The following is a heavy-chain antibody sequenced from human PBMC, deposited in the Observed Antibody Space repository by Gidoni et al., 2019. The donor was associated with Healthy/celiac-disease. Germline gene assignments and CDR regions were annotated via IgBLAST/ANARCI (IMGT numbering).Heavy chain of an antibody. Sequence: GSGGSTYYADSVKGRFTISRDNSKNTLYLQMNSLRAEDTAVYYCAKTSGSRRNFDYWGQGTLVTVSS. V-gene: IGHV3-23*01. CDR3: AKTSGSRRNFDY. J-gene: IGHJ4*02. CDR2: GSGGST. D-gene: IGHD1-26*01.